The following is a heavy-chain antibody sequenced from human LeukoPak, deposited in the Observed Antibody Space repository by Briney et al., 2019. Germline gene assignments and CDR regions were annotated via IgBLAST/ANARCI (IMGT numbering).Heavy chain of an antibody. D-gene: IGHD3-3*01. CDR3: AVLRITIFGVVSNDAFDI. CDR2: IYPGDSDT. Sequence: GESLKISCKGSGYSFTSYWIGWVRQMPGKGLEWMGIIYPGDSDTRYSPSFQGQVTISADKSISTAYLKWSSLKASDTAMYYCAVLRITIFGVVSNDAFDIWGQGTMVTVSS. CDR1: GYSFTSYW. J-gene: IGHJ3*02. V-gene: IGHV5-51*01.